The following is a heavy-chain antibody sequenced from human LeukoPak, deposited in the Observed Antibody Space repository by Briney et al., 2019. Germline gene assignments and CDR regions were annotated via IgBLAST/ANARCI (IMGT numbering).Heavy chain of an antibody. Sequence: GGSLRLSCAASGFTFSRYWMHWVRQAPGKGLVWVSRINTDGSRTTYADSVKGRFTISRDNAKNTVYLQMNSLRAEDTAVYYCARAALGSYNWFDPWGQGTLVTVSS. D-gene: IGHD3-10*01. CDR1: GFTFSRYW. J-gene: IGHJ5*02. V-gene: IGHV3-74*01. CDR2: INTDGSRT. CDR3: ARAALGSYNWFDP.